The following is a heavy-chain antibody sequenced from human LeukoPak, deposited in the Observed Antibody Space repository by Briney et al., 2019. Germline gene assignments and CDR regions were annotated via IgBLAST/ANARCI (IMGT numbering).Heavy chain of an antibody. CDR2: FHPGQDKT. CDR1: GHSLNEFS. D-gene: IGHD3-3*01. Sequence: ASVKVSCNVSGHSLNEFSIHWVRQAPGKGLEWMGGFHPGQDKTIYVETFQGRVTMTEETSTGTASMELNSLRSEDTAVYFCATGYRVLRLNEWLQLFHWGQGTLVTVSS. V-gene: IGHV1-24*01. CDR3: ATGYRVLRLNEWLQLFH. J-gene: IGHJ4*02.